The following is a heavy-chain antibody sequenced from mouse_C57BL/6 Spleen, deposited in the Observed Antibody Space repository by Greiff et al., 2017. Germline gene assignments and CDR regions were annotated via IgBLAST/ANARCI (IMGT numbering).Heavy chain of an antibody. D-gene: IGHD4-1*01. CDR3: ARHPALTGTGAMDY. V-gene: IGHV2-6-1*01. Sequence: VQLQESGPGLVAPSQSLSITCTVSGFSLTSYGVHWVRQPPGKGLEWLVVIGSDGSTTYNSALKSRLSISKDNSKSQVFLQMNRLQTDDTAMYYCARHPALTGTGAMDYWGQGTSVTVSS. CDR1: GFSLTSYG. J-gene: IGHJ4*01. CDR2: IGSDGST.